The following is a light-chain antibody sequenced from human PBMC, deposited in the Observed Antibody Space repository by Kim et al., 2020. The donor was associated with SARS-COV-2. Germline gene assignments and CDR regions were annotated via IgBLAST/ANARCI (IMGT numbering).Light chain of an antibody. CDR3: QQYNQWPLT. J-gene: IGKJ4*01. CDR1: QSISN. CDR2: YVS. V-gene: IGKV3-15*01. Sequence: DIVMTQSPATLSVSPGERATLSCRAGQSISNLAWYQQKTGQAPRLLIYYVSTRATGIPARFSGSGSGTEFTLTISSLQSEDFAVYYCQQYNQWPLTFGGGTKVDIK.